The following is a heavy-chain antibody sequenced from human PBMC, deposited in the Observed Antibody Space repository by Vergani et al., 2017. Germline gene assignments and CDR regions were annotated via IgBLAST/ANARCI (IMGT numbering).Heavy chain of an antibody. D-gene: IGHD2-8*01. CDR2: IHISGGT. CDR3: ARVYPLDY. Sequence: QVQLQESGPGLVKPSQTLYLTCTVSGGPISSDSDNGSWSRHAAGKGLEWIGRIHISGGTNYNPSLKSRVTISVDTSKNHFSLKLSSVSAADTAVYYCARVYPLDYWGQGTLVTVSS. J-gene: IGHJ4*02. V-gene: IGHV4-61*02. CDR1: GGPISSDSDN.